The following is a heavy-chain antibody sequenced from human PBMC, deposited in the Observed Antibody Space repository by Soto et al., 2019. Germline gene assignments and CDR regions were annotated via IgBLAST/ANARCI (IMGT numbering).Heavy chain of an antibody. CDR2: ISKSGTDA. V-gene: IGHV3-30*03. D-gene: IGHD6-6*01. CDR1: GFTFRTYG. Sequence: QVQLVESGGSVVQPGRSLRLSCAASGFTFRTYGMHGVRQAAGKGLEWLALISKSGTDAYYADSVKGRFTISRDNSKNTLFLQMNSLRAEDTAVYYCATLSVTARPFDYWGQGTQVTVSS. J-gene: IGHJ4*02. CDR3: ATLSVTARPFDY.